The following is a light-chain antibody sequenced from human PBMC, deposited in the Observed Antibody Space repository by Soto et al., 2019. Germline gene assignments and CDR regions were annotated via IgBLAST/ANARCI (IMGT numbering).Light chain of an antibody. V-gene: IGLV4-60*02. CDR2: LEGSGSY. Sequence: QLVLTQSSSASASLGSSVKLTCTLSSGHSSYIIAWPQQQPGNAPRYLMKLEGSGSYNKGSGVPDRFSGSSSGAERHLTISNLQCEDEADYYCGTWDSNTWVFGGGTKVTVL. CDR1: SGHSSYI. J-gene: IGLJ3*02. CDR3: GTWDSNTWV.